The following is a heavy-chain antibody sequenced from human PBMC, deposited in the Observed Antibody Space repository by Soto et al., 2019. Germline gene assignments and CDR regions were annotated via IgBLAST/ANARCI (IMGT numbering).Heavy chain of an antibody. Sequence: GGSLRLSCAASGFSFSRYGIHWVRQAPGKGLEWVAVISYDESTTFYADSVKGRFTISRDNSKNTLFLQMNSLRPEDTAVYYCSKAMIGSHASDAFDVWGQGTMVTVSS. CDR1: GFSFSRYG. CDR3: SKAMIGSHASDAFDV. J-gene: IGHJ3*01. V-gene: IGHV3-30*18. CDR2: ISYDESTT. D-gene: IGHD3-22*01.